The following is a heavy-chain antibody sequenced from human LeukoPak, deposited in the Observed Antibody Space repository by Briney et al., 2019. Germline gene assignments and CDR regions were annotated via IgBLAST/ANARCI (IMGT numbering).Heavy chain of an antibody. J-gene: IGHJ4*02. CDR1: GFSFTTYW. D-gene: IGHD3-10*01. CDR2: IKQDGTEK. V-gene: IGHV3-7*01. Sequence: GESQRLSCAASGFSFTTYWMSWVRQAPGKGLEWVANIKQDGTEKYYVDSVKGRFTISRDNAKNSLYLQMNSLRVEDTAVYYCAKVAKYYYGSETYYFFEHWGQGTPVTASS. CDR3: AKVAKYYYGSETYYFFEH.